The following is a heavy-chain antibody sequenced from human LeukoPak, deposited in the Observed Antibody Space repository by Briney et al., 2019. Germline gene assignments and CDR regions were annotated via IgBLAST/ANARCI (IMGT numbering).Heavy chain of an antibody. CDR2: IYLVDSDT. Sequence: GESLKISCKGSGYTFTSYWIAWVRQMPGKGLERMGIIYLVDSDTTYSPSFQGQVTISADKSISTAYLQWSSLKASDTAIYYCARGSPDYNFWSVYYFDHWGQGTLVTVSS. D-gene: IGHD3-3*01. V-gene: IGHV5-51*01. J-gene: IGHJ4*02. CDR3: ARGSPDYNFWSVYYFDH. CDR1: GYTFTSYW.